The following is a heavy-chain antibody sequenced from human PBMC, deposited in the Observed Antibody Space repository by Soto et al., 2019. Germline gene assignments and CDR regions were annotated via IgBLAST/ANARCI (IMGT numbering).Heavy chain of an antibody. Sequence: ASVKVSCKASGYTFTSYGISWVRQAPGQGLEWMGWISAYNGNTNYAQKLQGRVTMTTDTSTSTAYMELRSLRSDDTAVYYCASEGYSYGYDYYYYGMDVWGLGTTVTVSS. V-gene: IGHV1-18*01. CDR2: ISAYNGNT. CDR3: ASEGYSYGYDYYYYGMDV. CDR1: GYTFTSYG. D-gene: IGHD5-18*01. J-gene: IGHJ6*02.